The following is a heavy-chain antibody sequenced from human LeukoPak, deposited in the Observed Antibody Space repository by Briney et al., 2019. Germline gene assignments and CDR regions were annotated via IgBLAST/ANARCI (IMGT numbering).Heavy chain of an antibody. CDR2: INHSGST. J-gene: IGHJ4*02. CDR1: GGSFSGYY. V-gene: IGHV4-34*01. CDR3: ARGISSWYGDDY. Sequence: SETLSLTCAVYGGSFSGYYWSWIRQPPGKGLEWIGEINHSGSTNYNPSLKSRVTISVDTSKNQFSLKLSSVTAADTAVYYCARGISSWYGDDYWGQGTLVTVSS. D-gene: IGHD6-13*01.